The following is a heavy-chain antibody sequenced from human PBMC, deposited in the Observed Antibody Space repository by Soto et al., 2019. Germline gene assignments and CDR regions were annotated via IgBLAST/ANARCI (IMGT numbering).Heavy chain of an antibody. CDR3: XXXXXAAAXXPYYYYGMDV. D-gene: IGHD6-13*01. CDR2: IIPIFGTA. V-gene: IGHV1-69*12. J-gene: IGHJ6*02. CDR1: GGTFSSYA. Sequence: QVQLVQSGAEVKKPGSSVKVSCKASGGTFSSYAISWVRQAPGQGLEWXGGIIPIFGTANYAQKFQGRVTITADESTSXAYXXVXSXXXXXXXXXXCXXXXXAAAXXPYYYYGMDVWGQGTTVTVSS.